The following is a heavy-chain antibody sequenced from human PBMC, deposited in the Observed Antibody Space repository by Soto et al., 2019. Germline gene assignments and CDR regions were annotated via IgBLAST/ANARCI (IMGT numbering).Heavy chain of an antibody. V-gene: IGHV1-69*04. Sequence: SVQVSCKASGGTFSTYTISCVRQAPGQGLEWMGRIIPILGIANYAQKFKGRVTITADKSTSTAYMELSSLRSEDTAVYYCARDRVQYPNPGLDPWGQGTLVTVSS. J-gene: IGHJ5*02. CDR2: IIPILGIA. CDR1: GGTFSTYT. CDR3: ARDRVQYPNPGLDP. D-gene: IGHD1-1*01.